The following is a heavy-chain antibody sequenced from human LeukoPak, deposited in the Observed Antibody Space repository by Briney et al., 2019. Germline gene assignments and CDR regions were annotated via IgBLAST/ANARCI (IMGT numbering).Heavy chain of an antibody. CDR3: AKAMYYYDSSGKSLMDY. V-gene: IGHV3-43D*03. Sequence: GGSLRLSCAASGFTFDDYAMHWVRQAPGKGLEWVSLISWDGGSTYYADSVKGRFTISRDNSKNSLYLQMNSLRAEDTALYYCAKAMYYYDSSGKSLMDYWGQGTLVTVSS. D-gene: IGHD3-22*01. CDR2: ISWDGGST. J-gene: IGHJ4*02. CDR1: GFTFDDYA.